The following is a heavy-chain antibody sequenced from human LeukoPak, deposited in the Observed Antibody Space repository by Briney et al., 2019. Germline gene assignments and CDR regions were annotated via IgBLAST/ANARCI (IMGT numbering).Heavy chain of an antibody. V-gene: IGHV4-4*07. CDR2: LFPSGRI. J-gene: IGHJ4*02. Sequence: SETLSLTCTVSGDSISSYYWSWMRQPAGKGLEWIGRLFPSGRIDYNPSLRSRLTISVDRSRNQFSLKLSSVSAADKAIYYCATDSGVATSLEYWGQGTLVTVPS. D-gene: IGHD5-24*01. CDR1: GDSISSYY. CDR3: ATDSGVATSLEY.